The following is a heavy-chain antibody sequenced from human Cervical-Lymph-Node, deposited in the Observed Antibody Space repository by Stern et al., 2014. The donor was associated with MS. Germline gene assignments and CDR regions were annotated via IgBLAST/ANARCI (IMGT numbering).Heavy chain of an antibody. J-gene: IGHJ4*02. Sequence: QLQLQESGPGLVKPSETLSLSCTVSGGSISSGSFYWGWIRQPPGKGLEWIGTVSYRGSTYYTLPLKSRVTIPVDTSRNRFSLTRNSVTAADTAVYYCARLEYTTSWYSHYFDYWGQGTLVTVSS. V-gene: IGHV4-39*01. D-gene: IGHD6-13*01. CDR2: VSYRGST. CDR1: GGSISSGSFY. CDR3: ARLEYTTSWYSHYFDY.